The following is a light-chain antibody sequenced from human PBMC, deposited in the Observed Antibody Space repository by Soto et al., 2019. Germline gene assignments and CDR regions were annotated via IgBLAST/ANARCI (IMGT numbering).Light chain of an antibody. V-gene: IGKV1-5*03. CDR1: QSISSW. CDR2: KAS. J-gene: IGKJ1*01. Sequence: DIQMTQSPSTLSASVGDRVTIXXRASQSISSWLAWYQQKPGKAPKXVIYKASTLKSGVPSRFSGSGSGTEFTLTISSLQPDDFATYYCQHYKSYSEAFGQGTKVDIK. CDR3: QHYKSYSEA.